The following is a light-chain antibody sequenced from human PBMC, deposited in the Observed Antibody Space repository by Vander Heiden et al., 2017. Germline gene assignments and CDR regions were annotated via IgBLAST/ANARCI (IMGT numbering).Light chain of an antibody. Sequence: DIVMTHSPPSLPVTPGEPASISCRSSQSLLHSNGYNYLDWYLQKPGQSPQLLIYLGSNRASGVPDRFSGSGSGTDFTLKISRVEAEDVGVYYCMQALQTPFTFGPGTKVDIK. V-gene: IGKV2-28*01. CDR3: MQALQTPFT. CDR2: LGS. CDR1: QSLLHSNGYNY. J-gene: IGKJ3*01.